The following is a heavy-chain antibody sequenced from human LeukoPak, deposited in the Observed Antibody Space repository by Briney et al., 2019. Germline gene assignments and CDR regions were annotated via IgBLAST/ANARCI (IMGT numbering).Heavy chain of an antibody. Sequence: IGXXRQMPGXGRXWMGIIYPGDSDTRYSPSFQGQVTISADKSISTAYLQWSSLKASDTAMYYCARSRQDVVVTPQYYFDYWGQGTLVTVSS. V-gene: IGHV5-51*01. CDR2: IYPGDSDT. D-gene: IGHD2-21*02. J-gene: IGHJ4*02. CDR3: ARSRQDVVVTPQYYFDY.